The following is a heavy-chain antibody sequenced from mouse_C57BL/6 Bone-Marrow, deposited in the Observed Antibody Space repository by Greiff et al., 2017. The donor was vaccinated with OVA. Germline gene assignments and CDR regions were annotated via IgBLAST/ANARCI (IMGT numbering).Heavy chain of an antibody. J-gene: IGHJ3*01. Sequence: VQRVESGPGLVAPSQSLSITCTVSGFSLTSYGVDWVRQSPGKGLEWLGVIWGVGSTNYNSALKSRLSISKDNSKSQVFLKMNSLQTDDTAMYYCARYDYGGFAYWGQGTLVTVSA. D-gene: IGHD2-4*01. CDR3: ARYDYGGFAY. CDR1: GFSLTSYG. CDR2: IWGVGST. V-gene: IGHV2-6*01.